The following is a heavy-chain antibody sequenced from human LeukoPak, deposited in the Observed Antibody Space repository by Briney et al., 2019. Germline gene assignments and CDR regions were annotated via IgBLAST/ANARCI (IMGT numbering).Heavy chain of an antibody. CDR1: GFTLSTYW. Sequence: GGSLRLSCAASGFTLSTYWMSWVRQAPGKGLEWVANINQDGSEKYYVDSVKGRFTISRDNAKNSLYLQMNSLRAEDTAVYYCARGAILRYFDWGQGTLSPSPQ. J-gene: IGHJ4*02. D-gene: IGHD3-9*01. CDR2: INQDGSEK. V-gene: IGHV3-7*05. CDR3: ARGAILRYFD.